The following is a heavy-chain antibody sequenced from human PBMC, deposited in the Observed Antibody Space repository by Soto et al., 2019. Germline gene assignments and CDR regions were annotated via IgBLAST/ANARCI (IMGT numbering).Heavy chain of an antibody. D-gene: IGHD6-19*01. J-gene: IGHJ4*02. CDR2: ISYDGSNK. Sequence: GGSLRLSCAASGFTFSSYGMHWVRQAPGKGLEWVAVISYDGSNKYYADSVKGRFTISRDDSKNTLYLQMNSLRAEDTAVYYCATERSSGWYYFDYWGQGTLVTVSS. CDR1: GFTFSSYG. V-gene: IGHV3-30*03. CDR3: ATERSSGWYYFDY.